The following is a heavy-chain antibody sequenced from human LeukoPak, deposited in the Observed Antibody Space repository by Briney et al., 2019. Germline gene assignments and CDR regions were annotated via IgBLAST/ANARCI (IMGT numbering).Heavy chain of an antibody. D-gene: IGHD6-13*01. CDR1: GGSIGSSSYY. Sequence: PSETLSLTCTVSGGSIGSSSYYWGWIRQPPGKGLEWIATIYYSGSTYYNPSLKSRVTISVDTSKNQFSLKLSSVTAADTAVYYCARVGLAAPRHNYYYMDVWGKGTTVTVSS. V-gene: IGHV4-39*07. CDR2: IYYSGST. J-gene: IGHJ6*03. CDR3: ARVGLAAPRHNYYYMDV.